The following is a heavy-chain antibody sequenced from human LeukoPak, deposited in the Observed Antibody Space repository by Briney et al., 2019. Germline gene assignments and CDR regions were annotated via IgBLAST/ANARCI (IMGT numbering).Heavy chain of an antibody. D-gene: IGHD5-24*01. J-gene: IGHJ3*01. V-gene: IGHV4-34*01. CDR3: ARGPLKNRRDGYFHG. CDR2: INNSGST. CDR1: GGSFSGYY. Sequence: SETLSLTCAVYGGSFSGYYWSWIRQPPGKGLEWIGEINNSGSTNYNPSLKSRVTISVDTSKNQFSLKLSSVTAADTAVYYCARGPLKNRRDGYFHGWGQGTMVTVSS.